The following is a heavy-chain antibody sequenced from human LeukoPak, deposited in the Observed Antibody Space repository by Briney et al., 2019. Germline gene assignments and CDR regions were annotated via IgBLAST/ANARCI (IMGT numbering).Heavy chain of an antibody. V-gene: IGHV3-74*01. J-gene: IGHJ6*02. CDR3: ARGKLLRNYYYGMDV. CDR1: GFTFSSYW. CDR2: INSDGSST. Sequence: GGSLRLSCAASGFTFSSYWMHWVRQAPGKGLVWVSRINSDGSSTSYADSVKGRFTISRDNAKNTLYLQVNSLRAEGTAVYYCARGKLLRNYYYGMDVWGQGTTVTVSS. D-gene: IGHD2-15*01.